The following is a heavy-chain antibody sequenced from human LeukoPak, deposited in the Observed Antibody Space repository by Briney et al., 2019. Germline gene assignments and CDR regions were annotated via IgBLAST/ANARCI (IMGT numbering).Heavy chain of an antibody. V-gene: IGHV3-23*01. CDR2: ISGSGGST. D-gene: IGHD1-26*01. CDR3: AKAVGGINWFDP. CDR1: GFTFSSYA. J-gene: IGHJ5*02. Sequence: PGGSLRLSCAASGFTFSSYAMSWVCQAPGKGLEWVSAISGSGGSTYYADSVKGRFTISRDNSKNTLYLQMNSLRAEDTAVYYCAKAVGGINWFDPWGQGTLVTVSS.